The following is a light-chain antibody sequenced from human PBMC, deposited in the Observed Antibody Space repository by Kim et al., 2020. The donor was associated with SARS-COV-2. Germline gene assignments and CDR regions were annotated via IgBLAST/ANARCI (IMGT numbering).Light chain of an antibody. CDR2: GKN. CDR3: NSRASSGNLVV. CDR1: SLRSYY. Sequence: SELTQDPAVSVALGQTVRITCQGDSLRSYYASWYQQKPGQAPVLVIYGKNNRPSGIPDRFSGSSSGNTASLTITGAQAEDEADYYCNSRASSGNLVVFG. J-gene: IGLJ2*01. V-gene: IGLV3-19*01.